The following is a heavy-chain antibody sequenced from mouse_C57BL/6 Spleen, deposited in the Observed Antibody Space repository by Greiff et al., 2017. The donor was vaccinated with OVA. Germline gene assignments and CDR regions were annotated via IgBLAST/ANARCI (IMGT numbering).Heavy chain of an antibody. D-gene: IGHD2-1*01. Sequence: VHLVESGPGLVQPSQSLSITCTVSGFSLTSYGVHWVRQSPGKGLEWLGVIWSGGSTDYNAAFISRLSISKDNSKSQVFFRMNSLQADDTAIYYCASILLNYAMDYWGQGTSVTVSS. V-gene: IGHV2-2*01. CDR1: GFSLTSYG. CDR3: ASILLNYAMDY. CDR2: IWSGGST. J-gene: IGHJ4*01.